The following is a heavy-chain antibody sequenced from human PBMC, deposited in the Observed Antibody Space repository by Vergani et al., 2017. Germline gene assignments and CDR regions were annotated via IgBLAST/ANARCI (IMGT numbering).Heavy chain of an antibody. V-gene: IGHV3-48*03. Sequence: EVQLVESGGGLVQPGGSLRLSCAASGFTFSSYEMNWVRQAPGKGLEWVSYISSSGSTIYYADSVKGRFTISRDNAKNSLYLQMNSLRAEDTAVYYCAGYCSGGSCLFDYWGQGTLVTVSS. CDR1: GFTFSSYE. CDR2: ISSSGSTI. D-gene: IGHD2-15*01. CDR3: AGYCSGGSCLFDY. J-gene: IGHJ4*02.